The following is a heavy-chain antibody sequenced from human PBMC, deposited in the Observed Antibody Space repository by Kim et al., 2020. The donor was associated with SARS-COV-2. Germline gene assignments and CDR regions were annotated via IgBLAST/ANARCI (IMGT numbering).Heavy chain of an antibody. Sequence: SETLSLTCTVSGGSISSSSYYWGWIRQPPGKGLEWIGSIYYSGSTYYNPSLKSRVTISVDTSKNQFSLKLSSVTAADTAVYYCATLGGDFDYWGQGTLVTDSS. J-gene: IGHJ4*02. CDR2: IYYSGST. D-gene: IGHD2-21*01. CDR3: ATLGGDFDY. CDR1: GGSISSSSYY. V-gene: IGHV4-39*01.